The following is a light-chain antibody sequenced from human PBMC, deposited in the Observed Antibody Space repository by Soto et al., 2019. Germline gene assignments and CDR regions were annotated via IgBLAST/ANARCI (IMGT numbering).Light chain of an antibody. CDR3: CSYAGSSSSI. CDR2: EVT. Sequence: QSALTQPASVSGAPGQSITISCSGTSRDVGTYNLVSWYQQYPGKAPRLMIYEVTNRPSGVSNRFSGSKSGNTASLTISGLQPEDEADYYCCSYAGSSSSIFGTGTKLTVL. V-gene: IGLV2-23*02. J-gene: IGLJ1*01. CDR1: SRDVGTYNL.